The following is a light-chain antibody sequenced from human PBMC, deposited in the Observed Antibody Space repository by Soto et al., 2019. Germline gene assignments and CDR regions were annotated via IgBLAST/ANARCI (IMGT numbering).Light chain of an antibody. V-gene: IGLV2-14*01. CDR1: SSDVGGYNY. CDR3: SSYTSGSTLVV. CDR2: EVS. Sequence: QSALTQPASVSGSRGQSITISCTGTSSDVGGYNYVSWYQQHPGKAPKLMIYEVSNRPSEVSNRFSGSKSGNTASLTISGLQAEDEGNYYCSSYTSGSTLVVFGGGTKLTVL. J-gene: IGLJ2*01.